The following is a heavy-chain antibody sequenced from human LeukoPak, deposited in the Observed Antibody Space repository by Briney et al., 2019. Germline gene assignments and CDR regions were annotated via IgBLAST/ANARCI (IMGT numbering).Heavy chain of an antibody. CDR3: AHRNYDFWSGYYFDY. CDR2: IYWNDDK. Sequence: VSGPTLVKPTQTLTLTCTFSGFSLSTRGVGVGWIRQPPGKALEWLALIYWNDDKRYSPSLKSRLTITKDTSKNQVVLTMTNMDPVDTATYYCAHRNYDFWSGYYFDYWGQGTLVTVSS. V-gene: IGHV2-5*01. D-gene: IGHD3-3*01. CDR1: GFSLSTRGVG. J-gene: IGHJ4*02.